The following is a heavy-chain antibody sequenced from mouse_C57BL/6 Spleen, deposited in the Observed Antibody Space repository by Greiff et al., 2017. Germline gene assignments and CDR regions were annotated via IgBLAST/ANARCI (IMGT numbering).Heavy chain of an antibody. CDR1: GFTFSSYA. D-gene: IGHD2-4*01. Sequence: EVKVEESGEGLVKPGGSLKLSCAASGFTFSSYAMSWVRQTPEKRLEWVAYISSGGDYIYYADTVKGRFTISRDNARNTLYLQVSSLKSEDTAMFYCTRDRGYDYDGAWFAYWGQGTLVTVSA. CDR3: TRDRGYDYDGAWFAY. V-gene: IGHV5-9-1*02. CDR2: ISSGGDYI. J-gene: IGHJ3*01.